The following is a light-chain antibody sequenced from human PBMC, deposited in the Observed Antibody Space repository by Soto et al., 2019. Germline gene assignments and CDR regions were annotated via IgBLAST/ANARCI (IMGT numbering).Light chain of an antibody. V-gene: IGLV2-14*02. J-gene: IGLJ2*01. Sequence: QSALTQPASVSGSPGQSITISCTGTSSDVGSYNFVSWYQQHPGKAPKLMIYEGSKRPSGVSNRFSGSKSGNTASLTISGLQAEDEADYYCSSYGSSSTQMVFGGGTKLTVL. CDR2: EGS. CDR1: SSDVGSYNF. CDR3: SSYGSSSTQMV.